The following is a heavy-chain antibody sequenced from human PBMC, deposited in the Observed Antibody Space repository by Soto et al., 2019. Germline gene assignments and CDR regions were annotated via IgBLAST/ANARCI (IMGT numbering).Heavy chain of an antibody. CDR2: INHSGST. V-gene: IGHV4-34*01. Sequence: TSETLSLTCAVYGGSFSGYYWSWIRQPPGKGLEWIGEINHSGSTNYNPSLKSRVTISVDTSKNQFSLKLSSVTAADTAVYYCARRYDFWSGYYYYYYMDVWGKGTTVTVSS. CDR3: ARRYDFWSGYYYYYYMDV. D-gene: IGHD3-3*01. CDR1: GGSFSGYY. J-gene: IGHJ6*03.